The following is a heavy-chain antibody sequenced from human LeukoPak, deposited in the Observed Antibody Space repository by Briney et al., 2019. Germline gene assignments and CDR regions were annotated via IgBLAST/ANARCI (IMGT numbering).Heavy chain of an antibody. CDR2: IYYSGST. CDR3: ARVGDSSGYSPIIAFDY. J-gene: IGHJ4*02. Sequence: SQTLSLTCTVSGGSVSSGIYYWSWIRQPPGTGLEWIGYIYYSGSTNYNPSLKSRVTISVDTSKNQFSLKLSSVTAADTAVYYCARVGDSSGYSPIIAFDYWGQGTLVTVSS. V-gene: IGHV4-61*01. D-gene: IGHD3-22*01. CDR1: GGSVSSGIYY.